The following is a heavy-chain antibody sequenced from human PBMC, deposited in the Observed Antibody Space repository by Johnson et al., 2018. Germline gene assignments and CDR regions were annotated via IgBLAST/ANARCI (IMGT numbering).Heavy chain of an antibody. CDR3: AREGIPYGAQGWFDP. D-gene: IGHD4-17*01. Sequence: QLVESGAEVKKPGSSVKVSCKASGGTFSSYAISWVRQAPGQGLEWMGGIIPIFGTANYAQKFQGRVTITADESTSTAYMELSSLRSEDTAGYYGAREGIPYGAQGWFDPWGQGTLVTVSS. V-gene: IGHV1-69*01. CDR1: GGTFSSYA. J-gene: IGHJ5*02. CDR2: IIPIFGTA.